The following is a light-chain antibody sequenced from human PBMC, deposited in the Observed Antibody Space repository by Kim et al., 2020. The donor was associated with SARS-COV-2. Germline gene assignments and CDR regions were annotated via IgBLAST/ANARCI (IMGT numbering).Light chain of an antibody. CDR3: HSYAGSNIHWV. CDR1: SNDIGGYDY. V-gene: IGLV2-8*01. J-gene: IGLJ3*02. CDR2: EVT. Sequence: QSVTISCTGTSNDIGGYDYVSWYQQPPDKAPKLIIFEVTKRPSGVPDRFSGSKSANTASLTVSGLQAEDEGDYYCHSYAGSNIHWVFGGGTQLTVL.